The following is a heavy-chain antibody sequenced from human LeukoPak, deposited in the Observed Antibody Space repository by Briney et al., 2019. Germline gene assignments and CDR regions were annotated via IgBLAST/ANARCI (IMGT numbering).Heavy chain of an antibody. CDR3: ARGGFYDSSSYYYFQR. V-gene: IGHV1-18*01. Sequence: ASVKVSCKASGYTFTTHGISWVRQAPGQGLEWMGWISAYNGNTNFAEKFQGRGTMTIDTSTNTAYMELRSLRSDDTAVYYCARGGFYDSSSYYYFQRWGQGTLVTVSS. CDR1: GYTFTTHG. J-gene: IGHJ1*01. D-gene: IGHD3-22*01. CDR2: ISAYNGNT.